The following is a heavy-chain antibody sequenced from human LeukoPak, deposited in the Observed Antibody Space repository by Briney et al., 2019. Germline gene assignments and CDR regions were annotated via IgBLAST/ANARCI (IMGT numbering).Heavy chain of an antibody. Sequence: SVKVSCKASGGTFSSYAISWVRQAPGQGLEWMGRIIPILGIANYAQKFQGRVTITADKSTSTVYMELSSLRSEDTAVYYCAREQVDTAMSYYFDYWGQGTLVTVSS. CDR2: IIPILGIA. D-gene: IGHD5-18*01. CDR3: AREQVDTAMSYYFDY. V-gene: IGHV1-69*04. J-gene: IGHJ4*02. CDR1: GGTFSSYA.